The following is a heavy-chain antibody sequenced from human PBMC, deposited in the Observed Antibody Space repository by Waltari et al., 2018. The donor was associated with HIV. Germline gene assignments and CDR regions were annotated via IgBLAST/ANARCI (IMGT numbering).Heavy chain of an antibody. CDR3: TSHYGSVNN. V-gene: IGHV3-49*03. CDR1: GFTFGDYS. CDR2: IGSKAYGGAA. D-gene: IGHD3-10*01. J-gene: IGHJ4*02. Sequence: EVHLVESGGGLVQPGRSLRLSCTASGFTFGDYSMRWFRQAPGKGLEWVSFIGSKAYGGAAQYAASVKGRFSISRDNSKSMAYIQMNSLKTEDTAVYFCTSHYGSVNNWGQGTLVTVSS.